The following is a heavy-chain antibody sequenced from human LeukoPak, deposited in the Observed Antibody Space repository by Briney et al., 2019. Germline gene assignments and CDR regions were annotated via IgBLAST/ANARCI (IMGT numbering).Heavy chain of an antibody. Sequence: ASVKVSCKASGYTFTGYYMHWVRQAPGQGLEWMGWINPNSGGTNYAQKFQGRVTMTRDTSISTAYMELSRLRSDDTAVYYCARDSAIYYYDSSDHFDYWGQGTLVTVSS. CDR1: GYTFTGYY. J-gene: IGHJ4*02. V-gene: IGHV1-2*02. CDR3: ARDSAIYYYDSSDHFDY. CDR2: INPNSGGT. D-gene: IGHD3-22*01.